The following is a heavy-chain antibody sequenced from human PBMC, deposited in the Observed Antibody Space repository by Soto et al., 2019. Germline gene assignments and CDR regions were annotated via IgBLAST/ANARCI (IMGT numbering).Heavy chain of an antibody. CDR2: IIPIFGTA. D-gene: IGHD1-20*01. V-gene: IGHV1-69*13. CDR3: AITGNTRAWFDP. Sequence: SVKVSCKASGGTFSSYAISWVRQAPGQGLEWMGGIIPIFGTANYAQKFQGRVTITADESTSTDYMELSSLRSEDTAVYYCAITGNTRAWFDPWGQGTLVTVSS. J-gene: IGHJ5*02. CDR1: GGTFSSYA.